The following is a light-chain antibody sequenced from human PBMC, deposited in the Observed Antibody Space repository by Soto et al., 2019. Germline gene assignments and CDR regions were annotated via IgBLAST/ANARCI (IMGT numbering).Light chain of an antibody. J-gene: IGKJ5*01. Sequence: AIQLTQSPSSLSAAVGDSVTITCRASQDIRGALAWYQQKPGKAPKMLIYDVSTLESGVPLRFSGSSSGTDFTLTISSLQPVDFATYYCQQFNSYPFTFGQGTRLEIK. CDR2: DVS. CDR1: QDIRGA. CDR3: QQFNSYPFT. V-gene: IGKV1-13*02.